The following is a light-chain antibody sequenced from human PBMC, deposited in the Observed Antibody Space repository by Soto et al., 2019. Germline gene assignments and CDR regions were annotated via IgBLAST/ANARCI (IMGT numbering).Light chain of an antibody. CDR1: SSDVGGYNY. J-gene: IGLJ1*01. CDR3: SSYTSSTPYV. CDR2: EVS. Sequence: QSALTQPASVSGSPGQSITISCTGTSSDVGGYNYVSWYQQHPGKAPKLMIYEVSNRPSGVSNRFSGSKSGNTASLTISGLPAEDEADYYCSSYTSSTPYVFGTGHKVTFL. V-gene: IGLV2-14*01.